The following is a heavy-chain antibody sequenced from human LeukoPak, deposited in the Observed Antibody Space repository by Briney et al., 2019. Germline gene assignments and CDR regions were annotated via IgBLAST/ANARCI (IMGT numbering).Heavy chain of an antibody. D-gene: IGHD2-15*01. CDR2: VFSVGAT. J-gene: IGHJ4*02. Sequence: PSQTLSLTCTVSGAFINSYYFTCIRPPAGKGLEWIGRVFSVGATDYNPSLQSRVTMSLDTSKNQVSLKLSSVAAADTAVYYCARTFCSGGNCFHFDYWGQGTLVTVSS. V-gene: IGHV4-4*07. CDR1: GAFINSYY. CDR3: ARTFCSGGNCFHFDY.